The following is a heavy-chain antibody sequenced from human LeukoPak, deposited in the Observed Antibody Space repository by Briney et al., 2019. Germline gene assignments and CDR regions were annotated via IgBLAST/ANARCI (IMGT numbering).Heavy chain of an antibody. CDR2: IIPIFGTA. Sequence: ASVKVSCKASGSTFSSYAISWVRQAPGQGLEWMGRIIPIFGTANYAQKFQGRVTITTDESTSTAYMELSSLRSEDTAVYYCAADYYDSSGYYLGAFDIWGQGTMVTVSS. V-gene: IGHV1-69*05. CDR3: AADYYDSSGYYLGAFDI. CDR1: GSTFSSYA. J-gene: IGHJ3*02. D-gene: IGHD3-22*01.